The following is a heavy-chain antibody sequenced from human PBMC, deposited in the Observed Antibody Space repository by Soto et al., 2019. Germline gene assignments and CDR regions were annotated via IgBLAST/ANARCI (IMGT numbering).Heavy chain of an antibody. V-gene: IGHV3-23*01. J-gene: IGHJ6*02. CDR1: GFMFSSFA. D-gene: IGHD3-3*01. Sequence: EVQLLESGGGLVQPGGSLRLSCAASGFMFSSFAMSWVRQAPGKGLEWVSTISDSGGGTYYADSVKGRFTISRDNYKNTLYLQMNSLRAEDTAVYYCAKARFWSGYDPTGGGMDVWGQGTTVTVSS. CDR3: AKARFWSGYDPTGGGMDV. CDR2: ISDSGGGT.